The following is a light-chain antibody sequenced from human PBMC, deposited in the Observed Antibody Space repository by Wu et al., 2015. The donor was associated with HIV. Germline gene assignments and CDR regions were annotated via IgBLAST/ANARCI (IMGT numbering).Light chain of an antibody. V-gene: IGKV3-15*01. CDR1: QSVSSN. CDR2: GAS. J-gene: IGKJ1*01. Sequence: EIVMTQFPATLSVSPGERATLSCRASQSVSSNLAWYQQKPGQAPRLLIYGASTRATSIPARFSGSGSGTGFTLTISSMQSEDFAVYYCQQYNNWPSWTFGQGTKVEIK. CDR3: QQYNNWPSWT.